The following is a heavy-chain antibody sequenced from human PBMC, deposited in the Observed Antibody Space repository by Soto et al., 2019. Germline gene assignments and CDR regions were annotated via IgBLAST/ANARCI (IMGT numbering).Heavy chain of an antibody. Sequence: GASVKVSCKASGYTFTSYYMHWVRQAPGQGLEWMGIINPSGGSTSYAQKFQGRVTMTRDTSTSTVYMELSSLRSEDTAVYYCATSTVIFKGSLYYYYGLDFWGQRAT. V-gene: IGHV1-46*01. CDR3: ATSTVIFKGSLYYYYGLDF. D-gene: IGHD3-22*01. J-gene: IGHJ6*02. CDR2: INPSGGST. CDR1: GYTFTSYY.